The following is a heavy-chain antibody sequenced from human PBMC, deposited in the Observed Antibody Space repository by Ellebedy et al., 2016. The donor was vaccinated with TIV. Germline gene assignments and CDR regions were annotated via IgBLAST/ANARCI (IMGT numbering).Heavy chain of an antibody. J-gene: IGHJ4*02. Sequence: GSLRLSCTVSGGSISGFYWAWIRQPPGKGPEWIGNIYYTGSTTYNPSLKSRVTMSVDMSKNQLSLKLSSVTAADTAVYYCASGFSYGLLDYWGQGTLVAVSS. D-gene: IGHD5-18*01. V-gene: IGHV4-59*01. CDR2: IYYTGST. CDR3: ASGFSYGLLDY. CDR1: GGSISGFY.